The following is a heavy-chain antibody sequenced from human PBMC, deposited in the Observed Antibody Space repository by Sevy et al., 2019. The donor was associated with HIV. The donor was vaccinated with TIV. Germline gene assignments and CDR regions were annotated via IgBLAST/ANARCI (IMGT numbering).Heavy chain of an antibody. D-gene: IGHD6-19*01. Sequence: GGSLRLSCAASGFTFSSYAMHWVRQAPGKGLEWVAFLSYNENKRSYAESVKGRFTISRDISKNTLYLQMKSLRPEDTAVYYCARDAGYSIGWYPSGYWGHGTLVTVSS. CDR1: GFTFSSYA. CDR3: ARDAGYSIGWYPSGY. V-gene: IGHV3-30-3*01. J-gene: IGHJ4*01. CDR2: LSYNENKR.